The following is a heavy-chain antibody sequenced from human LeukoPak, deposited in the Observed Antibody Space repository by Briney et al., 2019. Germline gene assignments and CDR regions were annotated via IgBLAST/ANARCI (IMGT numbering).Heavy chain of an antibody. Sequence: GGSLRLSCAASGFTFDDYGMSWVRQAPGKGLEWVSGINWNGGSTGYADSVKGRFTISRDNAKNSLYLQMNSLRAEDTAVYYCARAEVGTYCGGDCYSIAFDIWGQGIMVTVAS. CDR2: INWNGGST. J-gene: IGHJ3*02. CDR3: ARAEVGTYCGGDCYSIAFDI. CDR1: GFTFDDYG. D-gene: IGHD2-21*02. V-gene: IGHV3-20*04.